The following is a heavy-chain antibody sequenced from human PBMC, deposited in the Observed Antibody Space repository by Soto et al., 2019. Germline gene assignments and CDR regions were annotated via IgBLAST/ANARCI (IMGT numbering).Heavy chain of an antibody. D-gene: IGHD5-12*01. CDR1: GFTFSSYG. Sequence: GGSLRLSCAASGFTFSSYGMHWVRQAPGKGLEWVAAISYDGSNKYYADSVKGRFTISRDNSKNTLYLQMNSLRAEDTAVYYCAKGRGYSGYDYGHFDYWGQGTLVTVSS. CDR2: ISYDGSNK. J-gene: IGHJ4*02. CDR3: AKGRGYSGYDYGHFDY. V-gene: IGHV3-30*18.